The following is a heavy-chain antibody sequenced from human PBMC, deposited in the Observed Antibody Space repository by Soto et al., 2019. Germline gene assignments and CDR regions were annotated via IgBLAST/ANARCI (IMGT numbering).Heavy chain of an antibody. J-gene: IGHJ4*02. CDR3: SRALDAIVPTAY. CDR1: GFTFSNYW. D-gene: IGHD2-8*01. Sequence: EVQLVESGGGLVQPGGSLRLSCAASGFTFSNYWMHWVRQGPGKGLTWVSRIHGDGTYTSSADSVKGRFTISRDNAKYTLYLQMSSLRPEDTAVYYCSRALDAIVPTAYWGQGTLVTVSS. V-gene: IGHV3-74*01. CDR2: IHGDGTYT.